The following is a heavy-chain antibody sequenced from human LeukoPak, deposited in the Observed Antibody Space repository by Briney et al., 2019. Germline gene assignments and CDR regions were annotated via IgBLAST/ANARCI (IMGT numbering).Heavy chain of an antibody. CDR2: IYYSGNT. J-gene: IGHJ4*02. V-gene: IGHV4-59*11. CDR3: ARGGWSLDY. CDR1: GGSISGHY. D-gene: IGHD2-15*01. Sequence: SETLSPTCTVSGGSISGHYWSWIRQPPGKGLESIGYIYYSGNTNYSPSLKSRVTISVDTSKNQFSLTLTSVTAADTAVYYCARGGWSLDYWGQGTLVTVSS.